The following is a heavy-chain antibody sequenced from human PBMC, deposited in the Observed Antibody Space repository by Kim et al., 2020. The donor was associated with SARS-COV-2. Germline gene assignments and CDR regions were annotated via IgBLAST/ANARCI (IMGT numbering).Heavy chain of an antibody. Sequence: GGSLRLSCVASGFPFTNAWMSWVRQAPGKGLEWVGRVVSGNKVVTIVYNSPVKGRFTISRDDSKNTVYLQMDSLKTEDTAVDYCTTDPGDVSCFGPGYWG. J-gene: IGHJ4*01. CDR2: VVSGNKVVTI. D-gene: IGHD2-21*01. CDR1: GFPFTNAW. CDR3: TTDPGDVSCFGPGY. V-gene: IGHV3-15*04.